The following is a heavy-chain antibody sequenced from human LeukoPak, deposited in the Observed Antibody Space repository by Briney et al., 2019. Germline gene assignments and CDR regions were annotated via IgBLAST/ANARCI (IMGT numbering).Heavy chain of an antibody. D-gene: IGHD3-22*01. J-gene: IGHJ6*03. V-gene: IGHV1-2*02. CDR2: INPNSGGT. Sequence: ASVKVSCKASGYTFTGYYMHWVRQAPGQGLEWMGWINPNSGGTNYAQKFQGRVTMTRDTSISTAYMELSRLRSDDTAVYYCARGLVESSGPNLYYYYYYMDVWGKGTTVTVSS. CDR3: ARGLVESSGPNLYYYYYYMDV. CDR1: GYTFTGYY.